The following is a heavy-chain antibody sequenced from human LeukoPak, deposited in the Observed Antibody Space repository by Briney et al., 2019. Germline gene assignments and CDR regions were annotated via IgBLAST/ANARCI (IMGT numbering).Heavy chain of an antibody. CDR3: ARDSGLYDYVWGSYRSDY. CDR1: GYTFTSYG. CDR2: ISAYNGNT. Sequence: ASVKVSCKASGYTFTSYGISWVRQAPGQGLEWMGWISAYNGNTNYAQKLQGRVTMTTDTSTSTAYMELRSLRSDDTAVYYCARDSGLYDYVWGSYRSDYWGQGTLVTVSS. D-gene: IGHD3-16*02. V-gene: IGHV1-18*01. J-gene: IGHJ4*02.